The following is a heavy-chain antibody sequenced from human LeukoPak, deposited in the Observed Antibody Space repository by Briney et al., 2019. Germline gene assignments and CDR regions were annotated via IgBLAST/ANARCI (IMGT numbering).Heavy chain of an antibody. CDR1: GFTFNKYW. Sequence: GESLRLSCAASGFTFNKYWMNWVRQAQGKGTEWVANINEDGTEKRYGDSVKGRFTISRDNAKNSLYLQMNSLRADDTALYYCARVKSDTSYRPFDSWGQGTLVTVSS. CDR2: INEDGTEK. V-gene: IGHV3-7*03. J-gene: IGHJ4*02. D-gene: IGHD1-14*01. CDR3: ARVKSDTSYRPFDS.